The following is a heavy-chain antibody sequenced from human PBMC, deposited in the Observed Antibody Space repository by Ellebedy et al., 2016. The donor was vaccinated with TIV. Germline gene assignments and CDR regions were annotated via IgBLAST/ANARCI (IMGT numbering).Heavy chain of an antibody. CDR3: ARDGRDYGDYNAFDI. D-gene: IGHD4-17*01. CDR1: GIIFSSYW. CDR2: INSDGSST. J-gene: IGHJ3*02. V-gene: IGHV3-74*01. Sequence: PGGSLRLSCAASGIIFSSYWMHWVRQAPGKGLVWVSRINSDGSSTTYADSVKGRFTISRDNAKNTVYLQMNSLRAEDTAVYYCARDGRDYGDYNAFDIWGQGTMVTVSS.